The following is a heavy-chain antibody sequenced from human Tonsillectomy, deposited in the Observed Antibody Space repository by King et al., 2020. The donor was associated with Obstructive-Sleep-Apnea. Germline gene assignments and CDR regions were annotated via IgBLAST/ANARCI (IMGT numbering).Heavy chain of an antibody. CDR1: GGSFSGYY. J-gene: IGHJ6*02. D-gene: IGHD3-10*01. V-gene: IGHV4-34*01. Sequence: QVQLQQWGAGLLKPSETLSLTCAVYGGSFSGYYWSWIRQPPGKGLEWIGEINHSGSTNYNPSLKSRVTISVDTSKNQFSLKLSSVTAADTAVDYCARGGPKSLWFGESRYGMDVWGQGTTVTVSS. CDR3: ARGGPKSLWFGESRYGMDV. CDR2: INHSGST.